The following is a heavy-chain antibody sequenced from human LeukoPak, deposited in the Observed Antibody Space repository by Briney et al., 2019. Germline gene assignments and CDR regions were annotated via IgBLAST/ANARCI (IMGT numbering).Heavy chain of an antibody. D-gene: IGHD3-16*01. J-gene: IGHJ4*02. CDR1: GGSFSGYY. V-gene: IGHV4-34*01. CDR2: INHSGST. Sequence: PSETLSLTCAVYGGSFSGYYWSWIRQPPGKGLEWIGEINHSGSTNYNPSLKSRVTISVDTSKNQFSLKLSSVTAADTAVYYCARGRLWGSRGSIDCWGQGTLVTVSS. CDR3: ARGRLWGSRGSIDC.